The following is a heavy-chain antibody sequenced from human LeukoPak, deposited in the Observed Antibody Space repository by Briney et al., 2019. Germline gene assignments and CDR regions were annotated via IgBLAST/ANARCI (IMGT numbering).Heavy chain of an antibody. V-gene: IGHV3-21*01. CDR2: ISSSSSYI. CDR3: ARGPVVVTAYDY. J-gene: IGHJ4*02. CDR1: GFTFSSYS. Sequence: GESLRLSCAASGFTFSSYSMNWVRQAPGKGLEWVSSISSSSSYIYYADSVKGRFTISRDNAKISLYLQMNSLRAEDTAVYYCARGPVVVTAYDYWGQGTLVTAAS. D-gene: IGHD2-21*02.